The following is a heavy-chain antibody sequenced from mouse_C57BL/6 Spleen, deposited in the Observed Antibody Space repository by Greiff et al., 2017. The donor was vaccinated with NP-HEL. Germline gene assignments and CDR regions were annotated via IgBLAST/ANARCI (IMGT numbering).Heavy chain of an antibody. CDR3: ARKEAYSYYYAMDY. J-gene: IGHJ4*01. Sequence: QVQLQQSGAELVRPGTSVKVSCKASGYAFTNYLIEWVKQRPGQGLEWIGVINPGSGGTNYNEKFKGKATLTADKSSSTAYMQLSSLTSEDSAVYFCARKEAYSYYYAMDYWGQGTSVTVSS. CDR1: GYAFTNYL. CDR2: INPGSGGT. D-gene: IGHD2-10*01. V-gene: IGHV1-54*01.